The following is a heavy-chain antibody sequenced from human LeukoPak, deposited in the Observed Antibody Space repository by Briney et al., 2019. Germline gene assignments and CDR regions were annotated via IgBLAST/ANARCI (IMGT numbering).Heavy chain of an antibody. D-gene: IGHD3-22*01. Sequence: QPGRSLRLSCAASGFTFSSYGMHWVRQAPGKGLEWVAVISYDGSNKYYADSVKGRFTISRDNSKNTLYLQMNSLRAEDTAVYYCAKDLSNYDSSGYGPFDPWGQGTLVTVSS. V-gene: IGHV3-30*18. CDR3: AKDLSNYDSSGYGPFDP. CDR1: GFTFSSYG. J-gene: IGHJ5*02. CDR2: ISYDGSNK.